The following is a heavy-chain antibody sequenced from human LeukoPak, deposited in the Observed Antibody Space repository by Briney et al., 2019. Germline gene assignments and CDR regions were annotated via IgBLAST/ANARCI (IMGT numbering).Heavy chain of an antibody. D-gene: IGHD3-9*01. CDR1: GYSFTDFW. CDR3: ARQRSFDSTHGAFDF. Sequence: TGESLKISCKGSGYSFTDFWIGWVRQMPGKGLEWMGIIYPGDSDIRYSPSFQGQVTISADKSINTAYLQCSSLKASDTAVYYCARQRSFDSTHGAFDFWGQGTMVTVSS. J-gene: IGHJ3*01. V-gene: IGHV5-51*01. CDR2: IYPGDSDI.